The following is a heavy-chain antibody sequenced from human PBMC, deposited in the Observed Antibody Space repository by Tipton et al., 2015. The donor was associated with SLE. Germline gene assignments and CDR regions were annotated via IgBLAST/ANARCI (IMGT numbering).Heavy chain of an antibody. D-gene: IGHD2-8*01. CDR2: IYTSGST. CDR3: ATLGLCSEDVCYTGIDS. CDR1: GDSISSGLYY. J-gene: IGHJ4*02. Sequence: TLSLTCTVSGDSISSGLYYWSWIRQPAGKGLEWIGRIYTSGSTNYHTSLRSRVTVSLDTSKNQISLNLTSVTAADTAVYYCATLGLCSEDVCYTGIDSWGQGTLVTVSS. V-gene: IGHV4-61*02.